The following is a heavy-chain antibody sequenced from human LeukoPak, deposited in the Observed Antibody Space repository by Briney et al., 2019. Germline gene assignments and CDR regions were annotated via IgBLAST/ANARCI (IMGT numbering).Heavy chain of an antibody. Sequence: GGSLRLSCAGSGFTFSSYAMSWVRQAPGKGLEWVSTISGSGISTYCADSVKGRFTISRDNSKNTLYLQMNSLRAEDTAVYYCAKGTRNDYGDYFYFDYWGQGTLVTVSS. V-gene: IGHV3-23*01. CDR1: GFTFSSYA. J-gene: IGHJ4*02. D-gene: IGHD4-17*01. CDR2: ISGSGIST. CDR3: AKGTRNDYGDYFYFDY.